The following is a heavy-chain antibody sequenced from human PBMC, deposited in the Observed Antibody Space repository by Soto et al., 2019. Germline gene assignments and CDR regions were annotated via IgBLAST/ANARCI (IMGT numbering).Heavy chain of an antibody. CDR1: GFTFTRYS. CDR2: ISSTTNYI. Sequence: KSGGSLRLSCAASGFTFTRYSMNWVRQAPGKGLEWVSSISSTTNYIYYGDSMKGRLTISRDNAKNSLYLEMNSLRAEDTAVYYCARESEDLTSNFDYWGQGTLVTVS. CDR3: ARESEDLTSNFDY. V-gene: IGHV3-21*06. J-gene: IGHJ4*02.